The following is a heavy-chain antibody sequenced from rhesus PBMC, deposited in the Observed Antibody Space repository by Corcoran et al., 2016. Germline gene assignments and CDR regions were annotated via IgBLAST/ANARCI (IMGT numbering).Heavy chain of an antibody. J-gene: IGHJ4*01. CDR1: GFTFCSSG. Sequence: VQLVETGGGLVQPGGSLSLSCSAAGFTFCSSGMSWVRQAPGKGLEGVSCISDTGGSTYYADSVKGRFNIARDNSKNTLALQMNSLRAEDTAVYYCAKDPTDYWGQGVLVTVSS. V-gene: IGHV3S5*01. CDR2: ISDTGGST. CDR3: AKDPTDY.